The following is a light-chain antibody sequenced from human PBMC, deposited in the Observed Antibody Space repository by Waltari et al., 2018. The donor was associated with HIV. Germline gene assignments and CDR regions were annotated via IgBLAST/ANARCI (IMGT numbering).Light chain of an antibody. CDR1: SSNIGSNY. J-gene: IGLJ3*02. CDR3: AAWDDSLSAPV. CDR2: RNN. Sequence: QSVLTQPPSASGTPGQRVTISCSGSSSNIGSNYVYWYQQLPGTTPKLLIYRNNQRPSGFRDRFSGSKSGTSTSLAISGLRSEDEADYYCAAWDDSLSAPVFGGGTKLTVL. V-gene: IGLV1-47*01.